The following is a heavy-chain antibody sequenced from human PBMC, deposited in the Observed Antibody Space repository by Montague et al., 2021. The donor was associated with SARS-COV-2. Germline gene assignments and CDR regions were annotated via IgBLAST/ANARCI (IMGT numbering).Heavy chain of an antibody. Sequence: CAISGDSVSSIKLARNWIRQTSSIRPERLGVTYFRFKRYYDYAVSVKSRMTISPDTSKNQFSLQLSSVTPEDRAVYYCARDPRYSLSWSFDYWGQGTLVTVSS. V-gene: IGHV6-1*01. CDR3: ARDPRYSLSWSFDY. CDR2: TYFRFKRYY. CDR1: GDSVSSIKLA. D-gene: IGHD6-13*01. J-gene: IGHJ4*02.